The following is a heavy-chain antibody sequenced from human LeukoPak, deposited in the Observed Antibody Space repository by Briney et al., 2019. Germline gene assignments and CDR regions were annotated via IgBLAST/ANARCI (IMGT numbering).Heavy chain of an antibody. Sequence: SETLSLTCSVSGGSITSGRYYWTWIRQPAGQGLERIGRLYTNDNTNYDPSLESRVSISVDTSKSQFYLQLTSVTAADTAVYFCARGVVTDDYYMDVWGKGITVIVSS. V-gene: IGHV4-61*02. D-gene: IGHD2-21*02. CDR1: GGSITSGRYY. CDR3: ARGVVTDDYYMDV. J-gene: IGHJ6*03. CDR2: LYTNDNT.